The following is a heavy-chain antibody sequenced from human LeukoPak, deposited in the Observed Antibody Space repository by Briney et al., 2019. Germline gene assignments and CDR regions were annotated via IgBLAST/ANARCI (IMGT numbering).Heavy chain of an antibody. D-gene: IGHD3-10*01. V-gene: IGHV1-2*06. CDR1: GYTFTDYY. CDR2: INPNSGGT. Sequence: GASVKVSCKASGYTFTDYYMHWVRQAPGQGLEWMGRINPNSGGTNYAQKFQGRVTMTRDTSISTAYMELNRLRSDDTAVYYCARDRDYGSGIFDYWGQGTLVTVSS. CDR3: ARDRDYGSGIFDY. J-gene: IGHJ4*02.